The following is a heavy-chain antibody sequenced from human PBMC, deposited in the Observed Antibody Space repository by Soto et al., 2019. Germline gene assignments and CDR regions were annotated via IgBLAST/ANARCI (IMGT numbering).Heavy chain of an antibody. D-gene: IGHD1-26*01. CDR3: ARDSGSYPAGFDY. CDR2: INHSGST. CDR1: GGSLSGYY. V-gene: IGHV4-34*01. Sequence: PSETLSLTCAVYGGSLSGYYWSWIRQPPGKGLEWIGEINHSGSTNYNPSLKSRVTISVDTSKNQFSLKLSSVTAADTAVYYCARDSGSYPAGFDYWGQGTLVTVSS. J-gene: IGHJ4*02.